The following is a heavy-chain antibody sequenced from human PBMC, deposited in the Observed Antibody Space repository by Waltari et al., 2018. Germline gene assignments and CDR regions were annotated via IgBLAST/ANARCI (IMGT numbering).Heavy chain of an antibody. CDR2: IYTSENT. CDR3: ARENGGRSYSHFDY. Sequence: QVQLQESGPGLVKPSETLSLTCTVSGGSISNYFWSWIRQPAGKGLEWIGRIYTSENTSYSPSLKSRVTMSVDTSKNQFSLKLDSVTAADTAVYYCARENGGRSYSHFDYWGQGTLVTVSS. D-gene: IGHD1-26*01. CDR1: GGSISNYF. V-gene: IGHV4-4*07. J-gene: IGHJ4*02.